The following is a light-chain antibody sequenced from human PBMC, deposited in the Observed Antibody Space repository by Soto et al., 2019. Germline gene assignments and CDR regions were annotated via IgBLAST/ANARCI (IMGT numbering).Light chain of an antibody. CDR3: QQYGSSPPWT. J-gene: IGKJ1*01. V-gene: IGKV3-20*01. Sequence: EIVLTQSPGTLPLSPGERATLSCRASQSVSSSYLAWYQQKPGQAPRLLIYGASSRATGIPDRFSGSGSGTDFTLTISRLEPEDIAVYYCQQYGSSPPWTFGQGTMVEI. CDR2: GAS. CDR1: QSVSSSY.